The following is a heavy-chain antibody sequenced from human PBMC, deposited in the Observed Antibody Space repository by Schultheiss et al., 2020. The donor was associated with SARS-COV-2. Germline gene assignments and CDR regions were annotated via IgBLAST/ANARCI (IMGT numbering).Heavy chain of an antibody. CDR3: AISPNYYDSSGYAP. J-gene: IGHJ5*02. Sequence: SETLSLTCAIAGDSVSSNSAAWTWIRQSPSRGLEWLGRTYYRSKWYYDYAESVKSRITINPDTSKNQFSLQLSSVTPEDTAVYYCAISPNYYDSSGYAPWPLGTLVTVSS. CDR1: GDSVSSNSAA. CDR2: TYYRSKWYY. V-gene: IGHV6-1*01. D-gene: IGHD3-22*01.